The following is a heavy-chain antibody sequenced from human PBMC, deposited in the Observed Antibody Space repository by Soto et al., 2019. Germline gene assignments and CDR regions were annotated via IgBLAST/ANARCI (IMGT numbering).Heavy chain of an antibody. CDR1: EYSFTDYY. CDR3: ARDPGGTTYFDS. J-gene: IGHJ4*02. CDR2: INPKTGGA. Sequence: QVQLVQSGTEIKKPGASVKVSCRTSEYSFTDYYIHWVRQAPGQGLEWMGWINPKTGGANSAQILQDRVTMTRDTSISTAYMELNRLTSDDTAVYYCARDPGGTTYFDSWGQGTLVSVSS. V-gene: IGHV1-2*02. D-gene: IGHD1-26*01.